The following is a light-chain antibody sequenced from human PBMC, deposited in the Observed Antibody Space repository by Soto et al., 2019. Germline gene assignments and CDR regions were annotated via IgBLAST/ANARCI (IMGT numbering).Light chain of an antibody. CDR3: HQYATSPPLT. V-gene: IGKV3-20*01. CDR2: GAS. J-gene: IGKJ4*01. Sequence: DIVLTQSPDTLSLSPGERATLSCRASRTISRSYFAWYQQKPGQAPRLLIYGASIRATGIPDRFSGSASGTDFTLTISRLEPEDFAVYYCHQYATSPPLTFGGGTKVEIK. CDR1: RTISRSY.